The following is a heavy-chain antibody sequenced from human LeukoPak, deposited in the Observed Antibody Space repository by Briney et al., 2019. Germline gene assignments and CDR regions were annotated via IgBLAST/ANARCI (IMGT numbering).Heavy chain of an antibody. CDR1: GFTFSSYS. Sequence: GGSLRLSCAASGFTFSSYSMNWVRQAPGKGLEWVSSISSSSSYIYYADSVKGRFTISRDNAKNSLYLQMNSLRAEDTAVYYCARDTHLPYYFDYWGQGTLVTVSS. CDR2: ISSSSSYI. CDR3: ARDTHLPYYFDY. V-gene: IGHV3-21*01. J-gene: IGHJ4*02.